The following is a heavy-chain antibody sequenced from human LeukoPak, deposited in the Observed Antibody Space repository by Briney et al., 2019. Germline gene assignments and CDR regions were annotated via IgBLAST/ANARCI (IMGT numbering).Heavy chain of an antibody. V-gene: IGHV3-48*01. CDR2: ISSSSSTI. Sequence: GGSLRLSCAASGFTFSSYSMNWVRQAPGKGLEWVSYISSSSSTIYYADAVKGRFTISRDNAKNSLYLQMNSLRAEDTAVYYCAGSFPTRGLGEFDYWGQGTPVTVSS. J-gene: IGHJ4*02. CDR3: AGSFPTRGLGEFDY. CDR1: GFTFSSYS. D-gene: IGHD6-19*01.